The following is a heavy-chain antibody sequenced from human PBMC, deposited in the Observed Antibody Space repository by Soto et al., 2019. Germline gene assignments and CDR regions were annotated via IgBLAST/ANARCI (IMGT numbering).Heavy chain of an antibody. V-gene: IGHV1-69*06. D-gene: IGHD2-2*02. CDR3: ARVIVVVPVAIEGGAGWFDP. CDR1: GGTFSSYA. Sequence: QVQLVQSGAEVKKPGSSVKVSCKASGGTFSSYAISWVRQAPGQGLEWMGGIIPIFGTANYAQKFQGRVTFTADKSTSTAYMELGSLRSEDTAVYYCARVIVVVPVAIEGGAGWFDPWGQGTLVTVSS. J-gene: IGHJ5*02. CDR2: IIPIFGTA.